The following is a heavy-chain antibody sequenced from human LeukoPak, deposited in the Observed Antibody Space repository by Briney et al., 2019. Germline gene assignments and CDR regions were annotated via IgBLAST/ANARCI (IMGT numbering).Heavy chain of an antibody. CDR2: ISGSGGST. D-gene: IGHD1-26*01. Sequence: PGGSPRLSCAASGFTFSSYAMSWVRQAPGKGLEWVSAISGSGGSTYYADSVKGRFTISRDNSKNTLYLQMNSLRAEDTAVYYCAKGERGSLDYFDYWGQGTLVTVSS. V-gene: IGHV3-23*01. CDR1: GFTFSSYA. CDR3: AKGERGSLDYFDY. J-gene: IGHJ4*02.